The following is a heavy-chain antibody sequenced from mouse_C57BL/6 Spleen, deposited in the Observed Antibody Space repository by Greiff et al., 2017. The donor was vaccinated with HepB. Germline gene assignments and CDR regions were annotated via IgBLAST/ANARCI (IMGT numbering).Heavy chain of an antibody. J-gene: IGHJ3*01. CDR2: IDPGDGDT. Sequence: QVQLQQSGPELVKPGASVKISCKASGYAFSSSWMNWVKQRPGKGLEWIGRIDPGDGDTNYNGKFKGKATLTADKSSSTAYMQLSSLTSEDSAVYFCARAFYGSSPAYWGQGTLVTVSA. CDR3: ARAFYGSSPAY. V-gene: IGHV1-82*01. D-gene: IGHD1-1*01. CDR1: GYAFSSSW.